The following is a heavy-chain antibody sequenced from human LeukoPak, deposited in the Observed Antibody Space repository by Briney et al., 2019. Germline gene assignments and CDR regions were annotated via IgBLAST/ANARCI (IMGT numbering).Heavy chain of an antibody. D-gene: IGHD2-15*01. CDR3: ATTIVVVVAATRTDAFDI. J-gene: IGHJ3*02. CDR1: GYTLTQLS. V-gene: IGHV1-24*01. CDR2: FDPEDGET. Sequence: ASVKVSCKVSGYTLTQLSMHWVRQAPGKGLEWMGGFDPEDGETIYAQKFQGRVTMTEDTSTDTAYMGLSSLRSEDTAVYYCATTIVVVVAATRTDAFDIWGQGTMVTVSS.